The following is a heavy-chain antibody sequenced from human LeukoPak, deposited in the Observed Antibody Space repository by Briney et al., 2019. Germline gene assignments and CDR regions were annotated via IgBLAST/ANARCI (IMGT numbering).Heavy chain of an antibody. Sequence: ASVKVSCKASGYTFTGYYMHWVRQAPGQGLEWMGWINPNSGGTNYAQKFQGRVTMTRDTSISTAYMELSRLRSDDTAVYYCAKNPPAQLVLWAFGYWGQGTLVTVSS. CDR1: GYTFTGYY. D-gene: IGHD6-13*01. CDR3: AKNPPAQLVLWAFGY. J-gene: IGHJ4*02. CDR2: INPNSGGT. V-gene: IGHV1-2*02.